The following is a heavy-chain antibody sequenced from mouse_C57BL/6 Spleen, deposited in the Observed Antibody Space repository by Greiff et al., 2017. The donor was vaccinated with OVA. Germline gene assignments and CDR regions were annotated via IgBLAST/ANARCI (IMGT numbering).Heavy chain of an antibody. V-gene: IGHV3-6*01. D-gene: IGHD4-1*01. CDR2: ISYDGSN. CDR3: AGTGPFAY. Sequence: EVQLQESGPGLVKPSQSLSLTCSVTGYSITSGYYWNWIRQFPGNKLEWMGYISYDGSNNYNPSLKNRISITRDTSKNQFFLKLNSVTTEDTATYYCAGTGPFAYWGQGTLVTVSA. J-gene: IGHJ3*01. CDR1: GYSITSGYY.